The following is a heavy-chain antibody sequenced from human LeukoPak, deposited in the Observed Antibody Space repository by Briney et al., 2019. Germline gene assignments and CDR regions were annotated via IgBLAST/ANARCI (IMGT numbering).Heavy chain of an antibody. J-gene: IGHJ5*02. V-gene: IGHV1-8*01. D-gene: IGHD1-26*01. CDR1: GYTFTSSD. CDR2: MNPNSGNT. Sequence: GASVKVSCTASGYTFTSSDINWVRQATGQGLEWMGWMNPNSGNTGYAQKFQGRVTMTRDTSISTAYMELSSLRSEDTAVYYCATYSASSGRGVAPWGQGTLVTVSS. CDR3: ATYSASSGRGVAP.